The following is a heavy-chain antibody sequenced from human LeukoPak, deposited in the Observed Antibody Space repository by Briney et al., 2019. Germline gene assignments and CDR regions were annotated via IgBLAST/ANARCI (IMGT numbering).Heavy chain of an antibody. CDR1: GFTFSNFW. D-gene: IGHD1-1*01. J-gene: IGHJ4*02. CDR2: IHPEGNEK. V-gene: IGHV3-7*04. CDR3: ARGDDFSGDH. Sequence: EGSLRLSCAASGFTFSNFWMSWVRQAPGRGLEWVANIHPEGNEKYHVESVEGRFTISRDNAKNSLFLQMNGLRVEDTAVYYCARGDDFSGDHWGQGTLVTVSS.